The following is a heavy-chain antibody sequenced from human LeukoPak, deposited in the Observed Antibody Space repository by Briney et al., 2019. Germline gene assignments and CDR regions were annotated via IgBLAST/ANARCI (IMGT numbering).Heavy chain of an antibody. CDR1: GDSISSSSYY. D-gene: IGHD3-9*01. CDR3: ARGMGILTGYSYYYYYMDI. CDR2: IYNSGST. Sequence: PSETLSLTCTVSGDSISSSSYYWGWIRQPPGKGLEWIGNIYNSGSTNYNPSLKSRVTISVDTSKNQFSLKLSSVTAADTAVYYCARGMGILTGYSYYYYYMDIWGKGTTVTVSS. J-gene: IGHJ6*03. V-gene: IGHV4-39*07.